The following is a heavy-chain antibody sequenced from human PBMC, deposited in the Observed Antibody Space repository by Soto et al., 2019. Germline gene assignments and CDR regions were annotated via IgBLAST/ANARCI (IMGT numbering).Heavy chain of an antibody. D-gene: IGHD1-1*01. CDR1: GFTVTNSY. CDR3: ARAGFERLYFDQ. Sequence: PVGSLILSCAASGFTVTNSYMAWVRQAPWKWLEWVSVVYTGGRTYDSDSVKGRFTVSRDISTNMVFLQMNKLSAQDMATYYCARAGFERLYFDQWGRGTMVTVSS. CDR2: VYTGGRT. J-gene: IGHJ4*02. V-gene: IGHV3-53*01.